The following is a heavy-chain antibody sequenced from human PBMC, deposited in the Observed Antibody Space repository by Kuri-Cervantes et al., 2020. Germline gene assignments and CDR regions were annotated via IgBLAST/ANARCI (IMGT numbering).Heavy chain of an antibody. J-gene: IGHJ4*02. CDR3: ARDRTAAAGTTFDY. V-gene: IGHV3-30-3*01. CDR1: GFTFSSYA. Sequence: GESLKISCAASGFTFSSYAMHWVRQAPGKGLEWVAVISYDGSNKYYADSVKGRFTISRDNSKNTLYLQMNSLRAEDTAVYYCARDRTAAAGTTFDYWGQGTLVTVSS. D-gene: IGHD6-13*01. CDR2: ISYDGSNK.